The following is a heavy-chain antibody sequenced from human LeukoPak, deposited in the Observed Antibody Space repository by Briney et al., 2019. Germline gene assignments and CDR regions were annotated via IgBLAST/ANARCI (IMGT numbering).Heavy chain of an antibody. V-gene: IGHV1-2*02. CDR1: GYTFTGYY. D-gene: IGHD3-10*01. CDR3: ARESYGSGLLVFDY. CDR2: INPNSGGT. J-gene: IGHJ4*02. Sequence: ASVKVSCKASGYTFTGYYMHWVRQAPGQGLEWMGWINPNSGGTNYAQKFQGRVTMTRDTSISTAYMELSRLRSDDTAVYYCARESYGSGLLVFDYWGQGTLVTDSS.